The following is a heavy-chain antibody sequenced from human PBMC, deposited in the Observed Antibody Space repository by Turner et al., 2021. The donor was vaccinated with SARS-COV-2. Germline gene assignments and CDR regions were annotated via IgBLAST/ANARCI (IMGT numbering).Heavy chain of an antibody. V-gene: IGHV4-39*01. J-gene: IGHJ6*02. CDR2: IYYSGIT. CDR3: ARLMDTSDYYYGMDV. CDR1: GGSISSSTYN. D-gene: IGHD5-18*01. Sequence: QLQVQGSGPGLGNPSETLCLTCTFSGGSISSSTYNWGWIRQTPGKGLEWIGSIYYSGITYYNPSLKSGVTIAVDTSRNQFSLKLSSVTAAATTVYYGARLMDTSDYYYGMDVWGQGTTVTVSS.